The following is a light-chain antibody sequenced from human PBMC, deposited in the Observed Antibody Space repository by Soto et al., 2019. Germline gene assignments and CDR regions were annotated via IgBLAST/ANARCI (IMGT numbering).Light chain of an antibody. V-gene: IGKV1-5*01. Sequence: DIHMTRSPSSLSASVGDRFTITCRAGQSIGSYLNWYKQKPGKAPKLLIYAASSLQSGVPSRFSGSGSGTEFTLTISRMQPDDFATYYCQQYNSYSTFGQGTKVDIK. CDR3: QQYNSYST. J-gene: IGKJ1*01. CDR1: QSIGSY. CDR2: AAS.